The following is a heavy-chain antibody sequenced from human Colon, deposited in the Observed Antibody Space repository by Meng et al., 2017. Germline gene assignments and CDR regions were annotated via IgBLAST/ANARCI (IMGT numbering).Heavy chain of an antibody. CDR2: ISGGGTTI. J-gene: IGHJ3*02. D-gene: IGHD1-26*01. CDR1: GFTFSSYE. V-gene: IGHV3-48*03. Sequence: GGSLRLSCAASGFTFSSYEMNWVRQAPGKGLEWVSYISGGGTTIYYADSVKGRFTISRDNAKNSLFLQMNSLRVEDTAVYYCARASDSGSEFGWRAFDIWGQGTMVTVSS. CDR3: ARASDSGSEFGWRAFDI.